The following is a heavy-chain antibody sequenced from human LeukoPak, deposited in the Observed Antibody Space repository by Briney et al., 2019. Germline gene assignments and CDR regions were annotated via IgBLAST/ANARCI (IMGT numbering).Heavy chain of an antibody. V-gene: IGHV4-34*01. Sequence: SETLSLTCAVYGGSFSGYYWSWIRQPPGKGLEWIGEINHSGSTNYNPSLKSRVTISVDTSKNQFSLKLSSVTAADTAVYYCARNRVGAAAGTGDAFDIWGQGTMVTVSS. J-gene: IGHJ3*02. CDR3: ARNRVGAAAGTGDAFDI. D-gene: IGHD6-13*01. CDR2: INHSGST. CDR1: GGSFSGYY.